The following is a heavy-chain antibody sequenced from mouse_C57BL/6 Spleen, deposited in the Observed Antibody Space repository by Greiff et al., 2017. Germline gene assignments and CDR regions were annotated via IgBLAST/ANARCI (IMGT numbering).Heavy chain of an antibody. CDR2: INPGSGGT. Sequence: VKLQESGAELVRPGTSVKVSCKASGYAFTNYLIEWVKQRPGQGLEWIGVINPGSGGTNYNEKFKGKATLTADKSSSTAYMQLSSLTSEDSAVYFCARSYDPLDYWGQGTTLTVSS. J-gene: IGHJ2*01. CDR1: GYAFTNYL. D-gene: IGHD2-3*01. CDR3: ARSYDPLDY. V-gene: IGHV1-54*01.